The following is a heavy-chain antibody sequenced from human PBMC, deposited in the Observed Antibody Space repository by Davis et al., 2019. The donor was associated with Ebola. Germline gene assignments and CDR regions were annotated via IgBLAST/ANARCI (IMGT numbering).Heavy chain of an antibody. D-gene: IGHD1-26*01. CDR1: GYTFTGYY. V-gene: IGHV1-2*06. CDR3: ARDSGSYFSWFDP. J-gene: IGHJ5*02. CDR2: INPNSGGT. Sequence: AASVKVSCKASGYTFTGYYMHWVRQAPGQGLEWMGRINPNSGGTNYAQKIQGRVTMTRDTSISTAYMELSSLRSEDTAVYYCARDSGSYFSWFDPWGQGTLVTVSS.